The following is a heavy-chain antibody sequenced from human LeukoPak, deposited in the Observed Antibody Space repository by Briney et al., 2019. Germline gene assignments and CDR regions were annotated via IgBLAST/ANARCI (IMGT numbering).Heavy chain of an antibody. CDR3: ARVFLIVAAGTFDY. Sequence: GGSLRLSCTASGFTFSDYYMTWICQAPGKGLEWVSYISSSGSPIDYADSVKGRFTISRDNAKNSLYLQMNSLRAEDTAVYYCARVFLIVAAGTFDYWGQGTLVTVSS. J-gene: IGHJ4*02. CDR1: GFTFSDYY. D-gene: IGHD6-13*01. CDR2: ISSSGSPI. V-gene: IGHV3-11*01.